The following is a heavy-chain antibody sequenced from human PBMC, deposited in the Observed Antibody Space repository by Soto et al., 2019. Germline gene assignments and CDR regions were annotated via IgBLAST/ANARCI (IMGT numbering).Heavy chain of an antibody. CDR3: ARGFDLQYGMDV. Sequence: DVQLVESGGGLVQRGGSLRLSCAASGLSLSTYSLNWVRQAPRKGLEWVSYISGSSDTIYYAASVKGRFTISRDNAKNSLYLQMNSLRDDDTAVYFCARGFDLQYGMDVWGQGTTVTVSS. V-gene: IGHV3-48*02. CDR2: ISGSSDTI. D-gene: IGHD3-10*01. J-gene: IGHJ6*02. CDR1: GLSLSTYS.